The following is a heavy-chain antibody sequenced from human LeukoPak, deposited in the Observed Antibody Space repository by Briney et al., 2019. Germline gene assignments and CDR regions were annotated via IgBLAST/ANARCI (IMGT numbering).Heavy chain of an antibody. CDR3: AREILGGFNPGAY. J-gene: IGHJ4*02. D-gene: IGHD1-14*01. Sequence: SETLSLTCTVSLDSTTSNFWSWVRQPPGKGLEWIGEIHRSGNPNYNPSLQSRVTISIDRSRNQIALELSSVTAADTAVYYCAREILGGFNPGAYWGQGTLVTVSS. V-gene: IGHV4/OR15-8*02. CDR2: IHRSGNP. CDR1: LDSTTSNF.